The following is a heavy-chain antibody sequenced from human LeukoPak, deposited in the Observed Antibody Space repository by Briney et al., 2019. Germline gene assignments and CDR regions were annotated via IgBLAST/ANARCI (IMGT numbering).Heavy chain of an antibody. CDR1: GCTFSDYY. D-gene: IGHD5-18*01. J-gene: IGHJ4*02. Sequence: GGSLRLSCAASGCTFSDYYMSWIRQAPGKGLKWVSYISSSGSTIYYADSVKGRFTISRDNAKNTLYLQMNSLRAEDTAVYYCAKGSSDTAMVDYWGQGTLVTVSS. CDR2: ISSSGSTI. CDR3: AKGSSDTAMVDY. V-gene: IGHV3-11*04.